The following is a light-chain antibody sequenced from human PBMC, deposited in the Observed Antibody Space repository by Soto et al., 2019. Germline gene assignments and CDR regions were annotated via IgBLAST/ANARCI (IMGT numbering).Light chain of an antibody. Sequence: QSALTQPASVSGSLGQSITISCSGTSNDVGGYDHVSWYQHYPGKAPKLVICEVNHRPSGVSDRFSGSKSGDTASLTISGLQAEDEADYYCRSYTSSITHVFGTGTKLAVL. CDR1: SNDVGGYDH. CDR3: RSYTSSITHV. CDR2: EVN. V-gene: IGLV2-14*01. J-gene: IGLJ1*01.